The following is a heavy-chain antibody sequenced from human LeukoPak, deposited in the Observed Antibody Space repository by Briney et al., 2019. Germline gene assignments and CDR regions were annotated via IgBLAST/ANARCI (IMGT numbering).Heavy chain of an antibody. J-gene: IGHJ4*02. Sequence: IPSETLSLTCTVSGASVSSGSYYWSWIRQPPGKGLEWIGYIYYSGSTNYNPSLKSRVTISVDTSKNQFSLKLSSVTAAGTAVYYCARGSRGYTYGWGQGTLVTVSS. CDR3: ARGSRGYTYG. D-gene: IGHD5-18*01. CDR2: IYYSGST. CDR1: GASVSSGSYY. V-gene: IGHV4-61*01.